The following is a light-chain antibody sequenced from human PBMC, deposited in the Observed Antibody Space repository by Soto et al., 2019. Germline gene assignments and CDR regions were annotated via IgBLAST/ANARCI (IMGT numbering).Light chain of an antibody. CDR3: ISYTTTRTYV. J-gene: IGLJ1*01. Sequence: QSALTQPPSASGSPGQSVTISCSGTNADIGGHKYVSWYQHHPGKAPRLLIYEVTERPSGVPDRFSGSKSGNTASLTISGLQADDEADYYCISYTTTRTYVFGTGTKVTVL. CDR2: EVT. V-gene: IGLV2-8*01. CDR1: NADIGGHKY.